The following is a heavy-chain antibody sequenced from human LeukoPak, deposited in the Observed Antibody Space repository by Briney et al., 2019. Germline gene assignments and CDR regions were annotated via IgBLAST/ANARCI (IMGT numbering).Heavy chain of an antibody. V-gene: IGHV4-39*07. CDR2: IYYSGST. J-gene: IGHJ4*02. Sequence: SETLSLTCTVSGGSISSSSYYWGWIRQPPGKGLEWIGSIYYSGSTYYNPSLKSRVTISVDTSKNQFSLKLSSVTAADTAVYYCARRYCSGGSCYSPHFDYWGQGTLVTVSS. D-gene: IGHD2-15*01. CDR1: GGSISSSSYY. CDR3: ARRYCSGGSCYSPHFDY.